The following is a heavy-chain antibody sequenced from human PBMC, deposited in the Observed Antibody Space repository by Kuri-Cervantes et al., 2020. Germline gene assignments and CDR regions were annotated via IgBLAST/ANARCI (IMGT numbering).Heavy chain of an antibody. CDR3: ARFGDYDEYFQH. J-gene: IGHJ1*01. CDR2: MNPNSGNT. V-gene: IGHV1-8*01. D-gene: IGHD4-17*01. Sequence: ASVKVSCKASGYTFTSYDINWVRQATGQGLEWMGWMNPNSGNTGYAQKFQGRVTMTRNTSISTAHMELSSLRSEDTAVYYCARFGDYDEYFQHWGQGTLVTVSS. CDR1: GYTFTSYD.